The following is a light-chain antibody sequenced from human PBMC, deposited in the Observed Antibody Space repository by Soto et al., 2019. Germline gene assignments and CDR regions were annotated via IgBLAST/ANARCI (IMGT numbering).Light chain of an antibody. CDR1: SSDVGGYNY. CDR3: TSYTASSPYLV. Sequence: QSALTQPASVSGSPGQSITISCTGTSSDVGGYNYVSWYQHHPGKAPQLMIYDVTNRPSGVSNRFSGSTSGNTASLTISGLQAEDEDDYYCTSYTASSPYLVFGGGTQLTVL. CDR2: DVT. J-gene: IGLJ3*02. V-gene: IGLV2-14*03.